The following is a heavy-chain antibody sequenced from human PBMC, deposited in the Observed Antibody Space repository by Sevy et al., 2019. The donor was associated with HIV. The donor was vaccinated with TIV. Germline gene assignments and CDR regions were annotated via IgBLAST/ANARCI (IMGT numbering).Heavy chain of an antibody. CDR1: GFTVSSNY. D-gene: IGHD5-12*01. J-gene: IGHJ4*02. CDR2: IYIGGGT. V-gene: IGHV3-66*01. Sequence: GGSLRLSCAASGFTVSSNYMSWVRQAPGKGLEWVSVIYIGGGTYYADSVKGSLAISRTNSKNTMYLQMNSLRAEDTAVYYCAKDVSDGYNYFLDFWGQGALVTVSS. CDR3: AKDVSDGYNYFLDF.